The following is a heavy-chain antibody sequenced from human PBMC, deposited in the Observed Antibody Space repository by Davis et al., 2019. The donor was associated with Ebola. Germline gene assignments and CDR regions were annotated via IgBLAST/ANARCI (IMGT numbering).Heavy chain of an antibody. CDR3: AKDTSNIWFDI. CDR1: GSVSRNYV. D-gene: IGHD1-26*01. Sequence: GASLKISCAASGSVSRNYVMSLVRQAPGKGLEWVSTLGTSADTYYADSVKGRFTISSDNSKNTLYLQMNGLRVEDTAIYYCAKDTSNIWFDIWGQGTNVTVSS. CDR2: LGTSADT. J-gene: IGHJ3*02. V-gene: IGHV3-23*01.